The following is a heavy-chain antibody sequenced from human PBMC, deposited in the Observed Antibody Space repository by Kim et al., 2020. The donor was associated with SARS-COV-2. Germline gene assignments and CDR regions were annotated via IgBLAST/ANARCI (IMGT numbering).Heavy chain of an antibody. V-gene: IGHV4-59*08. Sequence: SETLSLTCTVSGGSISSYYWSWIRQPPGKGLEWIGYIYYSGSTNYNPSLKSRVTISVDTSKNQFSLKLSSVTAADTAVYYCAATTKDYGDNDGRTYYLDYWGQGTLVTVSS. CDR2: IYYSGST. D-gene: IGHD4-17*01. CDR3: AATTKDYGDNDGRTYYLDY. CDR1: GGSISSYY. J-gene: IGHJ4*02.